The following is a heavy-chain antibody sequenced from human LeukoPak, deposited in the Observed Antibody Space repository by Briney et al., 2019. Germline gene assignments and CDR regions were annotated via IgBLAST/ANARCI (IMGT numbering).Heavy chain of an antibody. J-gene: IGHJ4*02. Sequence: ASVKVSCKASGGTFSSYAISWVQQAPGQGLEWTGGIIPIFGTANYAQKFQGRVTITADESTSTAYMELSSLRSEDTAVYYCARGPLVPAHLDLWGQGTLVTVSS. CDR1: GGTFSSYA. CDR3: ARGPLVPAHLDL. V-gene: IGHV1-69*13. D-gene: IGHD2-2*01. CDR2: IIPIFGTA.